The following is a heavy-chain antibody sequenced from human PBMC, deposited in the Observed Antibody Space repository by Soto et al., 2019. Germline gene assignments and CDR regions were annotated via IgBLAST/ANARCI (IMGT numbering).Heavy chain of an antibody. J-gene: IGHJ4*02. CDR3: ARSRGGYFDY. CDR2: IYYSGST. Sequence: QVQLQESGPGLVKPSETLSLTCTVSGGSISSYYWSWIRQPPGKGLEWIGYIYYSGSTNYNPSLKSRVTISVDTSKNQFSLKLSSVTAAGTAVYYCARSRGGYFDYWGQGTLVTVSS. CDR1: GGSISSYY. V-gene: IGHV4-59*01. D-gene: IGHD3-16*01.